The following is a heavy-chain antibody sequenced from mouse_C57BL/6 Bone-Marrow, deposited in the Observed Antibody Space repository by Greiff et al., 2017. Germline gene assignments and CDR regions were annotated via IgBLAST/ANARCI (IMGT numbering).Heavy chain of an antibody. CDR1: GYTFTSYW. Sequence: VQLQQSGAELVMPGASVKLSCKASGYTFTSYWMHWVKQRPGQGLEWIGEIDPSDSYTNYNQKFKGKSTLTVDKSSSTAYMQLSSLTSEDSAVYYCARGGYYGSSYDDYWGQGTTLTVSS. D-gene: IGHD1-1*01. CDR3: ARGGYYGSSYDDY. CDR2: IDPSDSYT. J-gene: IGHJ2*01. V-gene: IGHV1-69*01.